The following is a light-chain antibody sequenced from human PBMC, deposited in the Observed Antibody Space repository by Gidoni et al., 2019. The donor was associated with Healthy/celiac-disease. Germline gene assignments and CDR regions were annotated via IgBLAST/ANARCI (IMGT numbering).Light chain of an antibody. CDR1: QSISSW. J-gene: IGKJ1*01. CDR2: AAS. V-gene: IGKV1-12*01. Sequence: DIQMTQSPSSVSASVGDRVTITCRASQSISSWLAWYQKKPGKAPKLLIYAASSLQSGVPSRFSGSGSGTDFTLTISSLQPEDFATYYCQQANSFPQTFGQGTKVEIK. CDR3: QQANSFPQT.